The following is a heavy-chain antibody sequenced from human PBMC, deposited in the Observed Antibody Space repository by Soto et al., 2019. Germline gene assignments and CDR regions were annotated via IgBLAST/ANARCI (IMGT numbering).Heavy chain of an antibody. CDR3: ARAYSSSGIDY. D-gene: IGHD6-6*01. Sequence: ASETLSLTCTVSGGSISSYYWSWIRQPPGKGLEWIGYIFYSGSTNYNPSLKSRVTISVDTSKNQFSLKLSSVTAADTAVYYCARAYSSSGIDYWGQGTLVTAPQ. CDR2: IFYSGST. V-gene: IGHV4-59*01. CDR1: GGSISSYY. J-gene: IGHJ4*02.